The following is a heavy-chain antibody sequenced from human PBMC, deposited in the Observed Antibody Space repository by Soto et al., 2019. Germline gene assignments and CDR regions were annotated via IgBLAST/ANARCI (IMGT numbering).Heavy chain of an antibody. J-gene: IGHJ6*01. CDR3: ARDKGQHHFFYGMDV. CDR2: IIPMFGTP. Sequence: QVQLVQSGAEVKKPGSSVKVSCTSSGGIFSSYAFSWVRQAPGQGLEWIGGIIPMFGTPYYAQSLQGRVTITADESSTKVYMELSSLRSADTAMYYCARDKGQHHFFYGMDVW. CDR1: GGIFSSYA. V-gene: IGHV1-69*12. D-gene: IGHD5-18*01.